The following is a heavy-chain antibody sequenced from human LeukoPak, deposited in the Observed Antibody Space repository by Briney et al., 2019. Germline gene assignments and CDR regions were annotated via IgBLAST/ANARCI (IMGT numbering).Heavy chain of an antibody. D-gene: IGHD3-3*01. CDR2: ISSSSSTI. J-gene: IGHJ5*02. CDR1: GFTSSSYS. CDR3: ARERITIFGVVPNWFDP. Sequence: GGSLRLSCAASGFTSSSYSMNWVRQAPGKGLEWVSYISSSSSTIYYADSVKGRFPISRDNAKNSLYLQMNSLRDEDTAVYYCARERITIFGVVPNWFDPWGQGTLVTVSS. V-gene: IGHV3-48*02.